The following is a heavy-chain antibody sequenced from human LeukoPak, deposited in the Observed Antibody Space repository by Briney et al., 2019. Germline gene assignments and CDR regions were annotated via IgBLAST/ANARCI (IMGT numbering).Heavy chain of an antibody. CDR3: AKDSKAVVQGLENWFDP. D-gene: IGHD6-19*01. J-gene: IGHJ5*02. CDR2: INWNGGST. Sequence: RTGGSLRLSCAASGFTFDDYGMSWVRQAPGKGLEWVSGINWNGGSTGYADSVKGRFTISRDNAKNSLYLQMNSLRAEDTALYYCAKDSKAVVQGLENWFDPWGQGTLVTVSS. V-gene: IGHV3-20*04. CDR1: GFTFDDYG.